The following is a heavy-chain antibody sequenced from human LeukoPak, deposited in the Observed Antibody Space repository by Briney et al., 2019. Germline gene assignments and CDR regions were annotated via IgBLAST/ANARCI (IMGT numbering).Heavy chain of an antibody. D-gene: IGHD4-17*01. Sequence: GGSLRLSCAASGFTFSSYGMHWVRQAPGKGLEWVAVISYDGSNKYYADSVKGRFTISRDNSKNTLYLQMNSLRAEDTAVYYCAKLGGNGDYEYYFDYWGQGTLVTVSS. CDR1: GFTFSSYG. J-gene: IGHJ4*02. CDR3: AKLGGNGDYEYYFDY. V-gene: IGHV3-30*18. CDR2: ISYDGSNK.